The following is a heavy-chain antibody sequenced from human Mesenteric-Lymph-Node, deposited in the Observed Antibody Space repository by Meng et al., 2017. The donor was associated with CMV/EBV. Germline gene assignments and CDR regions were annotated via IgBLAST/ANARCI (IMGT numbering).Heavy chain of an antibody. Sequence: GSLRLSCAVSGGSISSSNWWSWVRQPPGKGLEWIGEIYHSGTTNYNPSLKSRVTISVDKSKNQFSLKLSSVTAADTAVYYCARGLVGYCSSTSCYSQFDPWGQGTLVTVSS. J-gene: IGHJ5*02. V-gene: IGHV4-4*02. CDR1: GGSISSSNW. CDR3: ARGLVGYCSSTSCYSQFDP. CDR2: IYHSGTT. D-gene: IGHD2-2*01.